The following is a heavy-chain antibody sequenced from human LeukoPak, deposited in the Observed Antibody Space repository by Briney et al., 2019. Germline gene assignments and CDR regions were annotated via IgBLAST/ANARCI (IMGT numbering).Heavy chain of an antibody. V-gene: IGHV3-30-3*01. Sequence: QPGGSLRLSCAASGFTFSSYAMHWVRQAPGKGLEWVAVISYDGSNKYYADSVKGRFTISRDNSKNTLYLQMNSLRAEDTAVYYCTCDLDRSDGLWGQGTMVTVSS. CDR2: ISYDGSNK. CDR3: TCDLDRSDGL. D-gene: IGHD2-8*01. J-gene: IGHJ3*01. CDR1: GFTFSSYA.